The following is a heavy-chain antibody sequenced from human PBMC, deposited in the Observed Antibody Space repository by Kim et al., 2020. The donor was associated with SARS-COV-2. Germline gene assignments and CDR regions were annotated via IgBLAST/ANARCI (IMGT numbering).Heavy chain of an antibody. V-gene: IGHV4-39*01. Sequence: STYSNPSLKSRVTISVDTSKNQFSLKLSSVTAADTAVYYCARLGVLNGDYWGQGTLVTVSS. CDR3: ARLGVLNGDY. J-gene: IGHJ4*02. D-gene: IGHD3-16*01. CDR2: ST.